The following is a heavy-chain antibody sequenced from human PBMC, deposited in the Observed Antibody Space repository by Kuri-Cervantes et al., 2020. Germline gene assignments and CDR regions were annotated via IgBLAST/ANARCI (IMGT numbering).Heavy chain of an antibody. CDR3: ARLYCSGGSCYHLDY. D-gene: IGHD2-15*01. CDR2: IYYSGST. Sequence: SETLSLTCAVYGGSFSGYYWSWIRQPPGKGLEWIGYIYYSGSTNYNPSLKSRVTISVDTSKNQFSLKLSSVTAANTAVYYCARLYCSGGSCYHLDYWGQGTLVTVSS. V-gene: IGHV4-59*01. CDR1: GGSFSGYY. J-gene: IGHJ4*02.